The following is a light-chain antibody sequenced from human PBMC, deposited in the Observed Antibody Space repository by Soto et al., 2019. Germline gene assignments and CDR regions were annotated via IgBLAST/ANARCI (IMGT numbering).Light chain of an antibody. CDR1: QDVNSY. CDR2: DAS. CDR3: QQRNTWPFT. J-gene: IGKJ3*01. Sequence: EILLTQSPATLSLSPGERATLSCRASQDVNSYLAWYQQTPGQAPRLLIYDASNRAPGIPARFSGSGSWTDFTLTISSLAPEDFAVYYCQQRNTWPFTFGPGTKVDIK. V-gene: IGKV3-11*01.